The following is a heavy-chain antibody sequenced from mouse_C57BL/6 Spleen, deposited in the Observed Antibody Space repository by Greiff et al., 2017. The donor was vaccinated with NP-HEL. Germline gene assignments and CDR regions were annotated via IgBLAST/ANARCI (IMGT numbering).Heavy chain of an antibody. V-gene: IGHV1-64*01. D-gene: IGHD1-1*01. CDR2: IHPNSGST. J-gene: IGHJ2*01. CDR3: ARPYYYGSSYDYFDY. CDR1: GYTFTSYW. Sequence: QVQLQQPGAELVKPGASVKLSCKASGYTFTSYWMHWVKQRPGPGLEWIGMIHPNSGSTNYNEKFKSKATLTVDKSSSTAYMQLSSLTSEDSAVYYCARPYYYGSSYDYFDYWGQGTTLTVSS.